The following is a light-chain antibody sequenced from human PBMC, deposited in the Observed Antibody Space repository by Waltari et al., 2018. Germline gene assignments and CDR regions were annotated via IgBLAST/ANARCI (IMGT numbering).Light chain of an antibody. J-gene: IGKJ1*01. Sequence: DVHMTQSPYSVSASVGDRVTITCRASQGIGGYVNWYQQKPGRAPNLLIYATSNLQSGVPSRFGGSGSGTVFTLSIATLQPEDFATYYCQQTYSSPRTFGPGTKVEIK. CDR2: ATS. CDR1: QGIGGY. CDR3: QQTYSSPRT. V-gene: IGKV1-39*01.